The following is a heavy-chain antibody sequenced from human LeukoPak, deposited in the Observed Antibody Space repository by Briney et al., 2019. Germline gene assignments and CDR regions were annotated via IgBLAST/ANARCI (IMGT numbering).Heavy chain of an antibody. Sequence: SETLSLTCTVSGGSISSYYWSWIRQPPGKGLEWIGYIYYSGSTNYNPSLKSRVTISVDTSKNQFSLKLSSVTAADMAVYYCARSEKSGSYERYYYYYMDVWGKGTTVTVSS. J-gene: IGHJ6*03. CDR3: ARSEKSGSYERYYYYYMDV. V-gene: IGHV4-59*01. CDR1: GGSISSYY. CDR2: IYYSGST. D-gene: IGHD1-26*01.